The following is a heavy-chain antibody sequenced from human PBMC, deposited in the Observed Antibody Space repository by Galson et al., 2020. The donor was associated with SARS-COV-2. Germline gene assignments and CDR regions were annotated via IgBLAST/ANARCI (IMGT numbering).Heavy chain of an antibody. J-gene: IGHJ3*02. Sequence: ASVKVSCKASGYTFTSYGISWVRQAPGQGLEWMGWISAYNGNTNYAQKLQGRVTMTTDTSTSTAYMELRSLRSDDTAVYYCARGGLGVLRFLEWLPYAFDIWGQGTMVTVSS. D-gene: IGHD3-3*01. CDR3: ARGGLGVLRFLEWLPYAFDI. CDR1: GYTFTSYG. V-gene: IGHV1-18*01. CDR2: ISAYNGNT.